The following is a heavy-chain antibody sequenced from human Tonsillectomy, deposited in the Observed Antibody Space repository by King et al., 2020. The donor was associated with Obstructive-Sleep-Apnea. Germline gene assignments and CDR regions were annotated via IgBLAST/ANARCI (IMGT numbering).Heavy chain of an antibody. CDR3: ARHRLQFFDY. V-gene: IGHV3-7*03. J-gene: IGHJ4*02. Sequence: QLVQSGGGLVQPGGSLRLSCAASGFTFSTYWMTWVRQAPGKGLEGVANLKKDGSEKYYVVAVKVRFTISRDKAKNTLYLQWNSLRADDTAVYYCARHRLQFFDYWGQGTLVTVSS. CDR2: LKKDGSEK. CDR1: GFTFSTYW.